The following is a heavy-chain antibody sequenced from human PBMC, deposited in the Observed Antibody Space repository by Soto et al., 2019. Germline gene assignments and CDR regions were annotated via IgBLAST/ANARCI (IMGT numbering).Heavy chain of an antibody. CDR2: YSESV. V-gene: IGHV4-61*08. Sequence: QVQLQESGPGLVKPSETLSLTCAVSGGSVSSAGYAWSWIRQPPGKGLEWIGYSESVNYNPSLKSRVTISVDTSKNQCALRLPSVTAADTAAYYCARERWGSLDYWGQGTLVTASS. J-gene: IGHJ4*02. CDR3: ARERWGSLDY. D-gene: IGHD7-27*01. CDR1: GGSVSSAGYA.